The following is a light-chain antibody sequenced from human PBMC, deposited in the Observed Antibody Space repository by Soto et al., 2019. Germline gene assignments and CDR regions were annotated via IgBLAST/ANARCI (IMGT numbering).Light chain of an antibody. CDR1: NSGSKS. V-gene: IGLV3-21*04. CDR3: QVWDSSSDRVV. Sequence: SYELTQPPSVSVAPGETARITCGGHNSGSKSVHWYQQRPGEAPVLVIFCDSDRPSGIPERFSGSNSGNTATLTISRVEAGDEADYHCQVWDSSSDRVVFGGGTKLTVL. CDR2: CDS. J-gene: IGLJ2*01.